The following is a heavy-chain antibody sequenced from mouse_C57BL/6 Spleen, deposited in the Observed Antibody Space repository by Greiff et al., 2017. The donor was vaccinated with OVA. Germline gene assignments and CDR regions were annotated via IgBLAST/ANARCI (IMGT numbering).Heavy chain of an antibody. J-gene: IGHJ2*01. CDR1: GYSITSGYY. Sequence: EVQVVESGPGLVKPSQSLSLTCSVTGYSITSGYYWNWIRQFPGNKLEWMGYISYDGSNNYNPSLKNRISITRDTSKNQFFLKLNSVTTEDTATYYCARDDDYDGGGDYWGQGTTLTVSS. V-gene: IGHV3-6*01. CDR3: ARDDDYDGGGDY. D-gene: IGHD2-4*01. CDR2: ISYDGSN.